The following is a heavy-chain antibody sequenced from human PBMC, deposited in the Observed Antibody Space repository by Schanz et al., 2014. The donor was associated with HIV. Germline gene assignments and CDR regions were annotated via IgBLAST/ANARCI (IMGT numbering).Heavy chain of an antibody. CDR1: GFTFSIYA. CDR3: AKGSNYYGLDV. V-gene: IGHV3-23*04. J-gene: IGHJ6*02. D-gene: IGHD3-10*01. CDR2: ISGSVGST. Sequence: AQLVESGGGLEQPGGSLRLSCAASGFTFSIYAMSWVRQAPGKGLEWVSSISGSVGSTYYADSVKGRFTISRDNSKNTLYLQMNTLRAEDTAVYYCAKGSNYYGLDVWGQGTTVTVSS.